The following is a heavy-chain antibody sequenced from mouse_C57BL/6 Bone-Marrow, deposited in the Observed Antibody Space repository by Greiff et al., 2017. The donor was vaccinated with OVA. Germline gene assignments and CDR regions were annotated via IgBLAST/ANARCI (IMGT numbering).Heavy chain of an antibody. J-gene: IGHJ1*03. Sequence: VQLQQSGPELVKPGASVKISCKASGYSFTDYNMNLVKQSNGKSLEWIGVINPNYGTTSYNQKFKGKATLTVDQSSSTAYMQLNSLTSEDSAVYYCAFYYGGSYRYFDVWGTGTTVTVSS. CDR2: INPNYGTT. CDR1: GYSFTDYN. V-gene: IGHV1-39*01. D-gene: IGHD1-1*01. CDR3: AFYYGGSYRYFDV.